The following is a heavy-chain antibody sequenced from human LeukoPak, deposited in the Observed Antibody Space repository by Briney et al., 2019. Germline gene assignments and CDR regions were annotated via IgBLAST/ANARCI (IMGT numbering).Heavy chain of an antibody. CDR1: GFTFSSYS. J-gene: IGHJ3*02. V-gene: IGHV3-23*01. CDR2: INGSGGST. CDR3: AKDGGVYDYVWGSPRSGGAFDI. D-gene: IGHD3-16*01. Sequence: PGRSLRLSCEASGFTFSSYSMNWVRQAPGKGLEWVSDINGSGGSTYYADSVKGRFTISRDNSKNSLYLQMNSLRAEDTAVYYCAKDGGVYDYVWGSPRSGGAFDIWGQGTMVTVSS.